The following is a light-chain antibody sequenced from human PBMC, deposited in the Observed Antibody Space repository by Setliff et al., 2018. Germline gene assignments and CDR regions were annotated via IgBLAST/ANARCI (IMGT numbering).Light chain of an antibody. J-gene: IGLJ1*01. CDR2: AVS. CDR1: SSDVGSYDL. CDR3: NAYSADTTYV. Sequence: QSALTQPASVSGSPGQSITISCSGTSSDVGSYDLVSWYQQHPGKAPKLIIYAVSDRPSGVSHRFSGSKSGNTAYLTISGLRTEDEADYYCNAYSADTTYVFGRGT. V-gene: IGLV2-14*03.